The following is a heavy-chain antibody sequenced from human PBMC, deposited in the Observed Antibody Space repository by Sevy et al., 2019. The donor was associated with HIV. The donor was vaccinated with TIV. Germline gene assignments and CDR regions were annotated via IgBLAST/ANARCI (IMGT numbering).Heavy chain of an antibody. V-gene: IGHV5-51*01. CDR1: GYSFTSYW. J-gene: IGHJ5*02. CDR3: ARHGPYYDFWSGYYRANWFDP. Sequence: GESLKISCKGSGYSFTSYWIGWVRQMPEKGLEWMGIIYPGDSDTRYSQSFQGQVTISADKSISTAYLQWSSLKASDTAMYYCARHGPYYDFWSGYYRANWFDPWGQGTLVTVSS. D-gene: IGHD3-3*01. CDR2: IYPGDSDT.